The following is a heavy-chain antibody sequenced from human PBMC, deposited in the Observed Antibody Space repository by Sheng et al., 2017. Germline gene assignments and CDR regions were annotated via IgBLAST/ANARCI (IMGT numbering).Heavy chain of an antibody. CDR2: LAHDGSNK. D-gene: IGHD3-10*01. CDR3: AGSYYGSGRNYY. CDR1: GFTFSSYS. Sequence: VQLVESGGGLVKPGGSLRLSCAASGFTFSSYSMNWVRQAPGKGLEWLAVLAHDGSNKYYADSVKGRFTISRDNSKNTLYLQMNSLRVEDTAVYYCAGSYYGSGRNYYWGQGTLVTVSS. J-gene: IGHJ4*02. V-gene: IGHV3-30*03.